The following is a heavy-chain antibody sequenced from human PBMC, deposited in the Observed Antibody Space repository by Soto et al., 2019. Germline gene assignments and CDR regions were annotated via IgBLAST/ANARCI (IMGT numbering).Heavy chain of an antibody. V-gene: IGHV4-4*07. D-gene: IGHD1-26*01. CDR2: IYTSGST. Sequence: SETLSLTCTVSGGSISSYYWSWIRQPAGKGLEWIGRIYTSGSTNYNPSLKSRVTMSVDTSKNQFSLKLSSVTAADTAVYYCARTGGSSLYYYCGMDVWGQGTMVTVSS. CDR3: ARTGGSSLYYYCGMDV. CDR1: GGSISSYY. J-gene: IGHJ6*02.